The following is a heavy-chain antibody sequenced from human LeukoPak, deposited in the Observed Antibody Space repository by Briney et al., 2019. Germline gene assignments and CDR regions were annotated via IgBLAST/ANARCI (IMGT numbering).Heavy chain of an antibody. CDR2: IYHSGST. CDR3: ALVAAAGWFDP. Sequence: SETLSLTCTVSGYSISSGYYWGWIRQPLGKGLEWIGSIYHSGSTYYNPSLKSRVTISLDTSKNQFSLKLSSVTAADTAVYYCALVAAAGWFDPWGQGTLVTVSS. J-gene: IGHJ5*02. D-gene: IGHD6-13*01. V-gene: IGHV4-38-2*02. CDR1: GYSISSGYY.